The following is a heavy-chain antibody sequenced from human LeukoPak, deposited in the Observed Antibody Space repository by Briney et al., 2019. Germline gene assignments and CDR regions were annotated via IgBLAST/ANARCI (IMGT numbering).Heavy chain of an antibody. CDR1: GYTFSDNY. D-gene: IGHD2-21*02. V-gene: IGHV1-2*02. Sequence: ASVKVSCKASGYTFSDNYIHWVRQAPGQGLEWMGWINPHSGGTNYGESFQGRVTLTRDTSISTAYMDLSSLISDDTAVYYCAREFVRVTAFDIWGQGTMVTVSS. CDR3: AREFVRVTAFDI. J-gene: IGHJ3*02. CDR2: INPHSGGT.